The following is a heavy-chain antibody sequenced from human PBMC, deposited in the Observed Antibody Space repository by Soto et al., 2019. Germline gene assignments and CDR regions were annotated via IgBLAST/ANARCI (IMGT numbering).Heavy chain of an antibody. CDR2: ISGSGGST. J-gene: IGHJ5*02. Sequence: PGGSLRLSCAASGFTFSSYAMSWVRQAPGKGLEWVSAISGSGGSTYYADSVKGRFTISRDNSKNTLYLQMNSLRAEDTALYYCANGGLAISSTSIITGLYNGFDAWGQGTPVTVSS. D-gene: IGHD2-2*01. V-gene: IGHV3-23*01. CDR1: GFTFSSYA. CDR3: ANGGLAISSTSIITGLYNGFDA.